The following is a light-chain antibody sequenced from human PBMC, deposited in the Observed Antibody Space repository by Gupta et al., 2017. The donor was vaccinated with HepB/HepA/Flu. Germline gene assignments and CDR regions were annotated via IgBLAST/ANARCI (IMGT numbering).Light chain of an antibody. CDR1: QSISSY. J-gene: IGKJ5*01. V-gene: IGKV1-39*01. CDR2: AAS. Sequence: DIQMTQSPSSLSASVGDRVTITCRASQSISSYLNWYQQKPGKTPKLLIYAASRVQSGVPSRFSGSGSGTDFTLTISSRQPEDFATYYCQHRDSTPTTFGQGTLLEIK. CDR3: QHRDSTPTT.